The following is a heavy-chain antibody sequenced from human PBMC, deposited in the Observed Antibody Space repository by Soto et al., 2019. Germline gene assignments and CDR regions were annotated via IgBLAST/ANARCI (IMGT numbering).Heavy chain of an antibody. D-gene: IGHD2-2*01. CDR2: IVVGSGNT. CDR3: AADRPCSSTRCYPHNFVY. J-gene: IGHJ4*02. CDR1: GITFTSSA. Sequence: SVKVSCKASGITFTSSALKWVRQARGQRLERIEWIVVGSGNTNYAQKFQERVTITRDMFTSTAYMELSSLSSEDTAVYYCAADRPCSSTRCYPHNFVYWGQGTLVTVSS. V-gene: IGHV1-58*01.